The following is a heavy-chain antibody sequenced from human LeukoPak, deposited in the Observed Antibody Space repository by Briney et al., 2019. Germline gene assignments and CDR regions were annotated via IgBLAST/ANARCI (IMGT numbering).Heavy chain of an antibody. CDR3: ARYVSGSPGAFDI. V-gene: IGHV4-59*08. J-gene: IGHJ3*02. D-gene: IGHD3-10*01. Sequence: SETLSLTCTASGGSISSYYWSWIRQPPGKGLEWIGYIYYSGSTSYSPSLKSRVTISLDTSKNQFSLKLTSVTAIDTAVYYCARYVSGSPGAFDIWGQGTMVTVSS. CDR2: IYYSGST. CDR1: GGSISSYY.